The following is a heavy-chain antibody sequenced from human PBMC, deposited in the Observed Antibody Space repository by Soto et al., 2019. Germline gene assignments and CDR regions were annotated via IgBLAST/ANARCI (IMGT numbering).Heavy chain of an antibody. CDR1: GNRFTSYW. D-gene: IGHD3-3*01. J-gene: IGHJ6*02. CDR3: ETNYDFWHYGMDV. Sequence: XESLKISWHGSGNRFTSYWIGLGLQMPGKGLEWMGIIYPGDSDTRYSPSFQGQVTISADKSISTAYLQWSSLKASDTAMYYCETNYDFWHYGMDVWGQGTTVTVSS. CDR2: IYPGDSDT. V-gene: IGHV5-51*01.